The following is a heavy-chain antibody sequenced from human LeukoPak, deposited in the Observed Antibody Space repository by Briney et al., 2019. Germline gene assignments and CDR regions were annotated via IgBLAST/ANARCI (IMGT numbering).Heavy chain of an antibody. V-gene: IGHV1-69*04. D-gene: IGHD6-13*01. Sequence: SVKVSCKASGGTFSSYAISWVRQAPGQGLEWMGRIIPILGIANYAQKFQGRVTITADKSTSTAYMELSSLRSEDTAVYYCARPVHIAAAGTPYYYYGMDVWGQGTTVTVSS. J-gene: IGHJ6*02. CDR2: IIPILGIA. CDR3: ARPVHIAAAGTPYYYYGMDV. CDR1: GGTFSSYA.